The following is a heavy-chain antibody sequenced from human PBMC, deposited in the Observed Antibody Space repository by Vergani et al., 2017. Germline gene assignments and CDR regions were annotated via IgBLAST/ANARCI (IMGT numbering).Heavy chain of an antibody. CDR1: GYTFTGYY. D-gene: IGHD2-21*02. Sequence: QVQLVQSGAEVKKPGSSVKVSCKASGYTFTGYYMHWVRQAPGQGLEWMGWINPNSGGTNYAQKFQGRVTMTRDTSISTAYMELSRLRSDDTAVYYCASYRYCGGDCYSDTGFDYWGQGTLVTVSS. J-gene: IGHJ4*02. CDR3: ASYRYCGGDCYSDTGFDY. CDR2: INPNSGGT. V-gene: IGHV1-2*02.